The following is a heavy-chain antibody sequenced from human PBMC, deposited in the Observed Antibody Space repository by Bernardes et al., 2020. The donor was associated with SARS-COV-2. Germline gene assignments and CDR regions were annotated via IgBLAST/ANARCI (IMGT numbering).Heavy chain of an antibody. D-gene: IGHD2-15*01. V-gene: IGHV4-61*02. Sequence: SETLYLTCTVSDGSISSDNYYWSWIRQPAGKGLEWIGRIYSDGSTNYNPSLKSRVTISLDTSKNQFSLRLTSVTAADTAVYYCASRRSGGWFDPWGQGTLVTVSS. CDR3: ASRRSGGWFDP. J-gene: IGHJ5*02. CDR1: DGSISSDNYY. CDR2: IYSDGST.